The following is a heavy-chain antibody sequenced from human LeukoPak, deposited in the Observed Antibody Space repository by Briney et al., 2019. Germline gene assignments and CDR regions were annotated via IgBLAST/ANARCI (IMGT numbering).Heavy chain of an antibody. J-gene: IGHJ4*02. V-gene: IGHV3-33*01. CDR1: GFTFNTYG. CDR3: ARGLQGFDY. Sequence: GGSLRLSCATSGFTFNTYGMHWVRQAPGKGLEWVAVVWPDGTNKYYADSVKGRFTISRDNSKNTLNLQMNSLRVEDTAVYHCARGLQGFDYWGQGTLVTVSS. CDR2: VWPDGTNK.